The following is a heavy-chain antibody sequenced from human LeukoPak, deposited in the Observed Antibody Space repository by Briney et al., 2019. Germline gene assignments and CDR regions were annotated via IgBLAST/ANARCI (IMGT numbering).Heavy chain of an antibody. CDR2: IYYSGST. CDR1: GGSISSSSYY. Sequence: PSETLSLTCTVSGGSISSSSYYWGWIRQPPGKGLEWIGSIYYSGSTYYNPSLKSRVTISVDTSKNQFSLKLSSVTAADTAVYYCARAPPLSGGSFYGYYYYYMDVWGKGTTVTASS. CDR3: ARAPPLSGGSFYGYYYYYMDV. D-gene: IGHD2-15*01. V-gene: IGHV4-39*07. J-gene: IGHJ6*03.